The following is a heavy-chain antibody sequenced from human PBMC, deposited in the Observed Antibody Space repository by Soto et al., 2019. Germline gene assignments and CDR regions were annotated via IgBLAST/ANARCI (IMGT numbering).Heavy chain of an antibody. D-gene: IGHD6-19*01. V-gene: IGHV1-58*02. CDR1: GFTFTSSA. J-gene: IGHJ4*02. CDR3: AKEGAGYSSGWEGWYFDY. Sequence: GASVKVSCKASGFTFTSSAMQWVRQARGQRLEWIGWIVVGSGNTNYAQKFQERVTITRDMSTSTAYMELSSLRSEDTAVYYCAKEGAGYSSGWEGWYFDYWGQGTLVTSPQ. CDR2: IVVGSGNT.